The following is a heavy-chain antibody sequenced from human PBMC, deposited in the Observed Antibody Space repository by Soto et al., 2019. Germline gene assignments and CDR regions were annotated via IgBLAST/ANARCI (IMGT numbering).Heavy chain of an antibody. J-gene: IGHJ3*01. CDR1: GGSISSTGYY. CDR3: AIPWGRANYDSFPTAFDL. CDR2: IHYSGNT. D-gene: IGHD1-7*01. V-gene: IGHV4-39*01. Sequence: PSETLSLTCTVSGGSISSTGYYWGWIRQPPGKGLEWIGSIHYSGNTYYNPSLKSRVIISVDTSKNQFSMKLTSVTAADTAVYYCAIPWGRANYDSFPTAFDLWGQGTMVTVSS.